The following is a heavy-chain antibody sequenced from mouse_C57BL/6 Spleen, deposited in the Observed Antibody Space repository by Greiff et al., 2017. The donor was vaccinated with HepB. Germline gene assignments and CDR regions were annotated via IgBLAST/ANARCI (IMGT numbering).Heavy chain of an antibody. J-gene: IGHJ1*03. CDR2: IYPGDGDT. Sequence: VQLVESGPELVKPGASVKISCKASGYAFSSSWMNWVKQRPGKGLEWIGRIYPGDGDTNYNGKFKGKATLTADKSSSTAYMQLSSLTSEDSAVYFCARGDDGYYWYFDVWGTGTTVTVSS. CDR1: GYAFSSSW. V-gene: IGHV1-82*01. D-gene: IGHD2-3*01. CDR3: ARGDDGYYWYFDV.